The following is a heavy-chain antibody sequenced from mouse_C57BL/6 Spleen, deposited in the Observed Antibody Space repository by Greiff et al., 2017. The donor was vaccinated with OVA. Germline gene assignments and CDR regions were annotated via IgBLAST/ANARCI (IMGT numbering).Heavy chain of an antibody. CDR1: GYTFTSYW. J-gene: IGHJ1*03. D-gene: IGHD1-1*01. CDR3: ARVEIYYYGSWYFDV. CDR2: INPSNGGT. V-gene: IGHV1-53*01. Sequence: VQLQQPGTELVKPGASVKLSCKASGYTFTSYWMHWVKQRPGQGLEWIGNINPSNGGTNYNEKFKSKATLTVDKSSSTAYMQLSSLTSEDSAVYYCARVEIYYYGSWYFDVWGTGTTVTVSS.